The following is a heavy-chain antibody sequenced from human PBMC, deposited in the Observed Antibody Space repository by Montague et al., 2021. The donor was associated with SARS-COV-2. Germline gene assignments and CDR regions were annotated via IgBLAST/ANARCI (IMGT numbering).Heavy chain of an antibody. CDR2: IGTAGDT. D-gene: IGHD6-13*01. Sequence: SLRLSCAASGFTFSSYDMHWARQATGKGLEWVSAIGTAGDTYYPGSVKGRFTISRENAKNSLYLQMNSLRAGDTAVYYCARAGYSSSWPLRLYWYFDLWGRGTLVTVSS. J-gene: IGHJ2*01. CDR1: GFTFSSYD. V-gene: IGHV3-13*04. CDR3: ARAGYSSSWPLRLYWYFDL.